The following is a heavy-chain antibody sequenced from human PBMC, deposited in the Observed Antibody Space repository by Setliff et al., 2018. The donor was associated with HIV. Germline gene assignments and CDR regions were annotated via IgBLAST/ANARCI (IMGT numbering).Heavy chain of an antibody. CDR1: GFTVTVDNFA. CDR3: ARDKCSGYDCWANDY. V-gene: IGHV3-23*01. CDR2: ISGSGGST. J-gene: IGHJ4*02. D-gene: IGHD5-12*01. Sequence: PGGSLRLSCAASGFTVTVDNFAMSWVRQAPGKGLEWVSAISGSGGSTYYADSVKGRFTISRDNSKNSLYLQMSSLRAEDTAVYFCARDKCSGYDCWANDYWGQGTLVTVSS.